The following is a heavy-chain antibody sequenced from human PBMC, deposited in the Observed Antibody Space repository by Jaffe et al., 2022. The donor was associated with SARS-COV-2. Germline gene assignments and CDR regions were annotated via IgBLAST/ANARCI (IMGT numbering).Heavy chain of an antibody. J-gene: IGHJ4*02. Sequence: EVQLVESGGGLVQPGRSLRLSCAASGFTFDDYAMHWVRQAPGKGLEWVSGISWNSGSIGYADSVKGRFTISRDNAKNSLYLQMNSLRAEDTALYYCAKAFSAAQGGFDYWGQGTLVTVSS. D-gene: IGHD6-13*01. CDR3: AKAFSAAQGGFDY. V-gene: IGHV3-9*01. CDR2: ISWNSGSI. CDR1: GFTFDDYA.